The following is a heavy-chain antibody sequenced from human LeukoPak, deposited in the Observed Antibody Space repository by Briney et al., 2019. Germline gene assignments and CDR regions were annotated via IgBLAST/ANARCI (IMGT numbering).Heavy chain of an antibody. CDR3: ARDLVTVTKGFDI. CDR1: DDSFSSHY. D-gene: IGHD4-17*01. Sequence: SETLSLTCAVSDDSFSSHYWTWIRQPPRKGLEWIGYISYIGRTNYNPSLKSRVTISIDTSKNQFSLKLTSVTAADTAVYYCARDLVTVTKGFDIWGQGTTVSVSS. V-gene: IGHV4-59*11. CDR2: ISYIGRT. J-gene: IGHJ3*02.